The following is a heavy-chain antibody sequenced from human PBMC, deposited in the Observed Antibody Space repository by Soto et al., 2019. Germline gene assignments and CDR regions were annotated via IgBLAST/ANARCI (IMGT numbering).Heavy chain of an antibody. D-gene: IGHD3-16*01. J-gene: IGHJ4*02. V-gene: IGHV3-23*01. Sequence: GGSLRLSCAASGFTFSSYAMSWVRQAPGKGLEWVSAISGSGGSTYYADSVKGRFTISRDNSKNTLYLQMNSLRAEDTAVYYCANLPYALYDYIWEPARYWXQGTLVTAPQ. CDR2: ISGSGGST. CDR3: ANLPYALYDYIWEPARY. CDR1: GFTFSSYA.